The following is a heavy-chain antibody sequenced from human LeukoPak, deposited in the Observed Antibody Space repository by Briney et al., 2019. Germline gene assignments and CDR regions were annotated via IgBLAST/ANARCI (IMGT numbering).Heavy chain of an antibody. CDR3: ARDEGSRDYGGNPNAFDI. CDR1: GFTFSSYS. V-gene: IGHV3-21*01. D-gene: IGHD4-23*01. CDR2: ISSSSSYI. J-gene: IGHJ3*02. Sequence: GGSLRLSCAASGFTFSSYSMNWVRQAPGKGLERVSSISSSSSYIYYADSVKGRFTISRDNAKNSLYLQMNSLRAEDTAVYYCARDEGSRDYGGNPNAFDIWGQGTMVTVSS.